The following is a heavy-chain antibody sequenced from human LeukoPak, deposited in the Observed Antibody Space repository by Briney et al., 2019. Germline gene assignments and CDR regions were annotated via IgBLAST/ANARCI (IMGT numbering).Heavy chain of an antibody. J-gene: IGHJ6*02. CDR3: ARDEDYSNLYYYGMDV. D-gene: IGHD4-11*01. CDR2: ISPYNGNT. CDR1: GYRFTSHG. V-gene: IGHV1-18*01. Sequence: ASVKVSCKASGYRFTSHGISWVRQAPGQGLEWMGWISPYNGNTNYAQKVQGRVTMTTDTSTSTAYMELRSLRYDDTAVYYCARDEDYSNLYYYGMDVWCQGYTVTVSS.